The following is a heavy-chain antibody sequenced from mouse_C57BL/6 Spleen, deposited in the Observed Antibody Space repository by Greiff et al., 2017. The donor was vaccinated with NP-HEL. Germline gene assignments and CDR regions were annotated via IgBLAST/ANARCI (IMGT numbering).Heavy chain of an antibody. D-gene: IGHD1-1*01. CDR1: GYTFTSYG. J-gene: IGHJ1*03. Sequence: VQLQESGAELARPGASVKLSCKASGYTFTSYGISWVKQRTGQGLEWIGEIYPRSGNTYYNEKFKGKATLTADKSSSTAYMERRSLTSEDSAVYFCARASFTTVVANDLYFDVWGTGTTVTVSA. V-gene: IGHV1-81*01. CDR3: ARASFTTVVANDLYFDV. CDR2: IYPRSGNT.